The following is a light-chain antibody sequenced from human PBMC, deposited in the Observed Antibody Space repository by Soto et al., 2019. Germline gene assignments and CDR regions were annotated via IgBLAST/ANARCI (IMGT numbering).Light chain of an antibody. CDR2: GAS. V-gene: IGKV3-20*01. CDR3: QQYGTSPLT. J-gene: IGKJ5*01. CDR1: QSVSSSY. Sequence: EIVLTQSPGTLSLSPGERATLSCRASQSVSSSYLAWYQQKPGQAPRLLIYGASNRASGIPDTFSGSGSGRKFTLTIIRLQPENIAGYYCQQYGTSPLTFGQGTRLEIK.